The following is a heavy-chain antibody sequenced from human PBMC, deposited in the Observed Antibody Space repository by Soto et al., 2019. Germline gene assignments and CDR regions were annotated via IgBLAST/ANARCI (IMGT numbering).Heavy chain of an antibody. V-gene: IGHV1-69*13. D-gene: IGHD2-21*02. Sequence: SVKVSCKASGGTFSSYARSWVRQAPGQGLEWMGGIIPIFGTANYAQKFQGRVTITADESTSTAYMELSSLRSEDTAVYYCASCGDCYTYYFDYWSQGTLVTVSS. J-gene: IGHJ4*02. CDR1: GGTFSSYA. CDR3: ASCGDCYTYYFDY. CDR2: IIPIFGTA.